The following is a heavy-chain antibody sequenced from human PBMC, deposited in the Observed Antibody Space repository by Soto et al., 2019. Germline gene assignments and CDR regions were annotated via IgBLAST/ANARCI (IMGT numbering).Heavy chain of an antibody. Sequence: GASVKVSCKASGYTFTSYDINWVRQATGQGLEWMGWMNPNSGNTGYAQKFQGRVTMTRNTSISTAYMELSSLRSEDTAVYYCARVAVGWLRRDYYMDVWGKGTTVTVS. V-gene: IGHV1-8*01. D-gene: IGHD5-12*01. CDR2: MNPNSGNT. CDR1: GYTFTSYD. CDR3: ARVAVGWLRRDYYMDV. J-gene: IGHJ6*03.